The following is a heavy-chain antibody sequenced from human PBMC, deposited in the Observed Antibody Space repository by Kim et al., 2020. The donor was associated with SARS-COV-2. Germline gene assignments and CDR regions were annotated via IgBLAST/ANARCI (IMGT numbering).Heavy chain of an antibody. CDR1: GGSISYYY. CDR3: ARGKYYYDGSGNPRFWYFDL. Sequence: SETLSLTCTVSGGSISYYYWTWIRQPPGKGLEWIGSVFDSGSTNYNPSLKSRVTISLGTSKKQFSLQLTSVTAADTAVYYCARGKYYYDGSGNPRFWYFDLWGRGTLVTVSS. V-gene: IGHV4-59*01. CDR2: VFDSGST. J-gene: IGHJ2*01. D-gene: IGHD3-22*01.